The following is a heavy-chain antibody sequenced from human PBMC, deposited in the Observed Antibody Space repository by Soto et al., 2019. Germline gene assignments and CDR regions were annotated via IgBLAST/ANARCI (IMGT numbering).Heavy chain of an antibody. Sequence: PGESLKISCKGSGYSFTSYWISWVRQMPGKGLEWMGRIDPSDSYTNYSPSFQGHVTISADKSISTAYLQWSSLKASDTAMYYCASTLRGGYCSGGSCRYDYWGQGTLVTVSS. CDR3: ASTLRGGYCSGGSCRYDY. D-gene: IGHD2-15*01. V-gene: IGHV5-10-1*01. CDR2: IDPSDSYT. CDR1: GYSFTSYW. J-gene: IGHJ4*02.